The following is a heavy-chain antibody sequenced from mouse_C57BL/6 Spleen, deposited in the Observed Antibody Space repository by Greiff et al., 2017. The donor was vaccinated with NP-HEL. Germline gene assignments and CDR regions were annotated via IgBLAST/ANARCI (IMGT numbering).Heavy chain of an antibody. CDR2: IYPGDGDT. D-gene: IGHD1-1*02. V-gene: IGHV1-82*01. J-gene: IGHJ2*01. CDR3: ARSGDGGYEFDY. Sequence: QVQLQQSGPELVKPGASVKISCKASGYAFSSSWMNWVKQRPGKGLEWIGRIYPGDGDTNYNGKFKGKATLTADKSSSTAYMQLSSLTSEDSAVYFCARSGDGGYEFDYWGQGTTLTVSS. CDR1: GYAFSSSW.